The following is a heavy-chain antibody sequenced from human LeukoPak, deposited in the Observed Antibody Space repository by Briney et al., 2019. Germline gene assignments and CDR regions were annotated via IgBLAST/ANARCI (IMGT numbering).Heavy chain of an antibody. CDR2: VTWNGGRT. CDR1: GFIFDDYG. D-gene: IGHD5-18*01. J-gene: IGHJ4*02. V-gene: IGHV3-20*04. CDR3: ARGVGGYSYGCGY. Sequence: GGSLRLSCAASGFIFDDYGMSWVRQAPGKGLEWVSGVTWNGGRTGYADSVKGRFTISRDNAKNSLYLQMNSLRAEDTAVYYCARGVGGYSYGCGYWGQGTLVTVSS.